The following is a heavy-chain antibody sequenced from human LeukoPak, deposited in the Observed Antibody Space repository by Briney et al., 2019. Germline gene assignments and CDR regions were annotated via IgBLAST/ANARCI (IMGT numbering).Heavy chain of an antibody. CDR1: GGTFSSYA. CDR3: ARESGSYFPSTFDY. D-gene: IGHD1-26*01. J-gene: IGHJ4*02. V-gene: IGHV1-69*01. Sequence: ASVKVSCKASGGTFSSYAISWVRQAPGQGLEWMGGIIPIFGTANYAQKFQGRVTITADESTSTAYMELGSLRSEDTAVYYCARESGSYFPSTFDYWGQGTLVPVSS. CDR2: IIPIFGTA.